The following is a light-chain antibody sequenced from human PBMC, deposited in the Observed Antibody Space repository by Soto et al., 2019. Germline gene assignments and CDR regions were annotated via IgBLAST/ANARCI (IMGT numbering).Light chain of an antibody. J-gene: IGKJ1*01. V-gene: IGKV4-1*01. CDR2: WAS. Sequence: DIVMTQSPDSLAVSLGERATVNCKSSQSVLYSSNNKNYLAWYQRKPGQPPKLLIYWASTRESGVPDRFSGSGSGTDFTLTISSLQAEDVAVYYCQQYYSTPWPLAQGTKADIK. CDR3: QQYYSTPWP. CDR1: QSVLYSSNNKNY.